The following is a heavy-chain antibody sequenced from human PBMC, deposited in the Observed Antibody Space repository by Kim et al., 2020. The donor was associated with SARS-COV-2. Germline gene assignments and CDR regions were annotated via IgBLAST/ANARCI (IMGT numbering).Heavy chain of an antibody. D-gene: IGHD3-16*01. Sequence: SETLSLTCTVSGGSVSTSYYWGWIRQSPGKGLEWLGNVYFNGNTYYNPSLKSRVTLSIDTSTNQFSLRLSSVTAADTGVYYCATPDRGRPRLIDYWGQGT. CDR2: VYFNGNT. CDR3: ATPDRGRPRLIDY. CDR1: GGSVSTSYY. J-gene: IGHJ4*02. V-gene: IGHV4-39*01.